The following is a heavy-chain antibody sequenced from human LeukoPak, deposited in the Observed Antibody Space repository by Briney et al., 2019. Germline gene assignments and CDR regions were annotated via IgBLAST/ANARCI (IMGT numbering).Heavy chain of an antibody. J-gene: IGHJ4*02. CDR2: INPNSGGT. Sequence: ASMKVSCKASGYTFTGYYMHWVRQAPGQGLEWMGWINPNSGGTNYAQKFQGRVTMTRDTSISTAYMELSRLRSDDTAVYYCARSCSSTSCPFDYWGQGTLVTVSS. V-gene: IGHV1-2*02. CDR3: ARSCSSTSCPFDY. CDR1: GYTFTGYY. D-gene: IGHD2-2*01.